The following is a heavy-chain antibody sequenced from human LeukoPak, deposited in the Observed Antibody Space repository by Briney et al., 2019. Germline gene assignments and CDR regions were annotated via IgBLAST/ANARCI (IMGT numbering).Heavy chain of an antibody. CDR3: ARVDSYGYFVY. V-gene: IGHV3-7*04. Sequence: GGSLRLSCAASGFTFIHYWMTWVRQAPGKGLEWLASIKQDGSEIFYVDSVKGRFTISRDNAKNSLYLQMNSLIGEDTAVYYCARVDSYGYFVYWGQGTLVTVSS. CDR2: IKQDGSEI. J-gene: IGHJ4*02. CDR1: GFTFIHYW. D-gene: IGHD5-18*01.